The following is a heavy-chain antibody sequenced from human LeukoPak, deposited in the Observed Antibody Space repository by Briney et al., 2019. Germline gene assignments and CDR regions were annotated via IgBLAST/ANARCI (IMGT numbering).Heavy chain of an antibody. Sequence: GGSLRLSCAASGFTFSDYYMSWIRQAPGKGPEWVSYISSSGSTIYYADSVKGRFTISRDNAKNSLYLQMNSLRAEDTAVYYCAREGPPRYGSGSYYNSDAFDIWGQGTMVTVSS. V-gene: IGHV3-11*04. CDR3: AREGPPRYGSGSYYNSDAFDI. CDR1: GFTFSDYY. J-gene: IGHJ3*02. CDR2: ISSSGSTI. D-gene: IGHD3-10*01.